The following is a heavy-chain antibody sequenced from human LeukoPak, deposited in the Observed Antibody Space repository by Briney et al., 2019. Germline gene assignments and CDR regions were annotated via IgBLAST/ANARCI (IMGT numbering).Heavy chain of an antibody. D-gene: IGHD1-26*01. J-gene: IGHJ3*02. CDR2: IYHSGST. Sequence: SETLSLTCTVSGGSISSYYWGWIRQPPGKGLEWIGSIYHSGSTYYNPSLKSRVTISVDTSKNQFSLKLSSVTAADTAVYYCARQRIGGSYETDDAFDIWGQGTMVTASS. CDR1: GGSISSYY. CDR3: ARQRIGGSYETDDAFDI. V-gene: IGHV4-38-2*02.